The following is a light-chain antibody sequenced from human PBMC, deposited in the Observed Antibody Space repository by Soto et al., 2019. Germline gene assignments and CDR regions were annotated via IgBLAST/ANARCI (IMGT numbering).Light chain of an antibody. V-gene: IGKV3-20*01. Sequence: DIVMTQSPLSLSVTPGEPATLSCRASQSIGLAIAWYQHKPGQAPRLLVYGASSRATGIPERFSGSVSETDFTLSISRLEPEDFAVYYCQHYGNSPLTFGQGTRLEIK. J-gene: IGKJ5*01. CDR2: GAS. CDR1: QSIGLA. CDR3: QHYGNSPLT.